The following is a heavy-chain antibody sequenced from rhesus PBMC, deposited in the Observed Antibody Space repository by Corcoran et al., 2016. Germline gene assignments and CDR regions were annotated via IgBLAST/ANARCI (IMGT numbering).Heavy chain of an antibody. CDR2: IYGSGGST. J-gene: IGHJ4*01. CDR1: GGSISSSNW. V-gene: IGHV4-93*02. CDR3: ARPLAAAIDY. D-gene: IGHD6-25*01. Sequence: QVQLQESGPAVVKPSETLSLTCAVSGGSISSSNWWSWIRQSPGKGLEWIGGIYGSGGSTEYNPSLKSRVTISIDTSKNQFSLKLTSVTAADTAVYYCARPLAAAIDYWGQGVLVTVSS.